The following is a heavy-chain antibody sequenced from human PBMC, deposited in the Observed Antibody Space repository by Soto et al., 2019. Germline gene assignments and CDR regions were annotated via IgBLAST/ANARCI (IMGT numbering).Heavy chain of an antibody. V-gene: IGHV3-21*01. Sequence: PGGSLRLSCAASGFTFGSYSMNWVRQAPGKGLEWVSSISSSSSYIYDADSVKGRFTISRDNAKNSLYLQMNSLRAEDTAVYYCARDVATEPPVHYYYGMDVWGQGTTVTVSS. CDR2: ISSSSSYI. J-gene: IGHJ6*02. D-gene: IGHD6-13*01. CDR1: GFTFGSYS. CDR3: ARDVATEPPVHYYYGMDV.